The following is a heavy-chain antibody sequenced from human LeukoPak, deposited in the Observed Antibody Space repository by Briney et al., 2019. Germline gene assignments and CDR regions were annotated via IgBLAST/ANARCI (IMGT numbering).Heavy chain of an antibody. V-gene: IGHV1-18*03. Sequence: PGASVKVSCKASGYTFTSYGISWVRQAPGQGLEWMGWISAYNGNTNYAQKLQGRVTMTTDTSTSTAYMELRSLRSDDMAGYYCARDRGRYCSGGSCQSFDYWGQGTLLTVSS. CDR1: GYTFTSYG. CDR2: ISAYNGNT. D-gene: IGHD2-15*01. CDR3: ARDRGRYCSGGSCQSFDY. J-gene: IGHJ4*02.